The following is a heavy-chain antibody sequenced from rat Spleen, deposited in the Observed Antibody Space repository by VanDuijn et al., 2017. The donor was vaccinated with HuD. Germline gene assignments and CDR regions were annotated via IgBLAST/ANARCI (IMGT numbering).Heavy chain of an antibody. Sequence: KLSCVASGFTFNNYWMTWIRQAPGKGLEWVASITNAGGTTHYPDSVKGRFTISRDNAKSTLYLQMNSLRSEDTAIYYCTGPFDYWGQGVMVTVSS. CDR3: TGPFDY. CDR2: ITNAGGTT. CDR1: GFTFNNYW. J-gene: IGHJ2*01. V-gene: IGHV5-31*01.